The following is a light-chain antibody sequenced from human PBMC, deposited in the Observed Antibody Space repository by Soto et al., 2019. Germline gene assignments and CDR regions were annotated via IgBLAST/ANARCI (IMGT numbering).Light chain of an antibody. CDR3: LQSFNTPYT. CDR1: QSISTD. V-gene: IGKV1-39*01. Sequence: IQMTQSPSSLYASAGDRVTITCRASQSISTDLNWYQQRPGKGPKLLIYAASTLQSGVPSRFSGSGSGTDYTLTISSLQPEDFATYNCLQSFNTPYTFGQGTKLEIK. CDR2: AAS. J-gene: IGKJ2*01.